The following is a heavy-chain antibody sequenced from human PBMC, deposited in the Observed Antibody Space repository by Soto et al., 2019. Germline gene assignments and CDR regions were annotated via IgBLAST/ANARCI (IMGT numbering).Heavy chain of an antibody. CDR2: ISYDGSNK. CDR3: AKDKPQWLVWGYYFDY. V-gene: IGHV3-30*18. Sequence: GGSLRLSCAASGFTFSSYGMHWVRQAPGKGLEWVAVISYDGSNKYYADSVKGRFTISRDNSKNTLYLQMNSLRAEDTAVYYCAKDKPQWLVWGYYFDYWGQGTLVTVSS. CDR1: GFTFSSYG. J-gene: IGHJ4*02. D-gene: IGHD6-19*01.